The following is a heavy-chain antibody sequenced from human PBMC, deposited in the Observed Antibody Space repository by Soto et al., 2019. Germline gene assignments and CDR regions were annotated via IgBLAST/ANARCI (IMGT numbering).Heavy chain of an antibody. D-gene: IGHD1-7*01. CDR3: ARDQGTGTHYYYYGMDV. CDR2: INAGNGNT. V-gene: IGHV1-3*01. CDR1: GYTFTSYP. Sequence: GASVKVSCKASGYTFTSYPMHWVRQAPGQRLEWMGWINAGNGNTKYSQKFQGRVTITRDTSASTAYMELSSLRSEDTAVYYCARDQGTGTHYYYYGMDVWGQGTTVTVSS. J-gene: IGHJ6*02.